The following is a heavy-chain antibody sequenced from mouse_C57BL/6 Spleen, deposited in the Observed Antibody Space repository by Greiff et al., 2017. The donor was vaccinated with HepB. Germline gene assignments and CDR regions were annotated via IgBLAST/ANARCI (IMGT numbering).Heavy chain of an antibody. CDR2: IDPETGGT. J-gene: IGHJ4*01. V-gene: IGHV1-15*01. D-gene: IGHD1-1*01. CDR1: GYTFTDYE. Sequence: VQLQQSGAELVRPGASVTLSCKASGYTFTDYEMHWVKQTPVHGLEWIGAIDPETGGTAYNQKFKGKAILTADKSSSTAYMELRSLTSEDSAVYYCTRYIQIYNYGSSQYYYAMDYWGQGTSVTVSS. CDR3: TRYIQIYNYGSSQYYYAMDY.